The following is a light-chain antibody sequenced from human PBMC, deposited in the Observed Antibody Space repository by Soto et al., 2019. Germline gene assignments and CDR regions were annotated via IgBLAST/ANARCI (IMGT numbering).Light chain of an antibody. CDR3: GADHGSGSNFVYV. Sequence: QPVLTQPPSASASLGASVTLTCTLSSGYSNYKVDWYQQRPGKGPRFEMRVGTGGIVGSKGDGIPDRFSVLGSGLNRYLTIKNIQEEDESDYHCGADHGSGSNFVYVFGTGTKLTVL. V-gene: IGLV9-49*01. CDR2: VGTGGIVG. J-gene: IGLJ1*01. CDR1: SGYSNYK.